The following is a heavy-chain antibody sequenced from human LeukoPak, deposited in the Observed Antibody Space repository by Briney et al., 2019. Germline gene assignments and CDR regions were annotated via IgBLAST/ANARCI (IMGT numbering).Heavy chain of an antibody. CDR3: ARELDLYFFDY. V-gene: IGHV1-2*02. J-gene: IGHJ4*02. CDR2: INPNSGGT. CDR1: GYTFTGYY. D-gene: IGHD3-9*01. Sequence: SVKVSCKASGYTFTGYYIYWVRQAPGQGLEWMGWINPNSGGTNYAQNFQGRVTMTRDTSISTAYMELSRLTSDDTAVYYCARELDLYFFDYWGQGTLVTVSS.